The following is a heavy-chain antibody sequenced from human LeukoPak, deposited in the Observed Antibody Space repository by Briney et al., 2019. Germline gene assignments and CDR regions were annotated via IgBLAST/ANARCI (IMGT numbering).Heavy chain of an antibody. D-gene: IGHD3-10*01. CDR3: ARDRGVRFVDY. J-gene: IGHJ4*02. CDR1: GLTFTSHG. Sequence: GGSLRLSCETSGLTFTSHGFHWVRQVPGKGLEWVAMIWSDGSSQYCADSVKGRFTISRDNPKNTLYLQMDSLRAEDTAVYYCARDRGVRFVDYWGQGTPVTVSS. CDR2: IWSDGSSQ. V-gene: IGHV3-33*01.